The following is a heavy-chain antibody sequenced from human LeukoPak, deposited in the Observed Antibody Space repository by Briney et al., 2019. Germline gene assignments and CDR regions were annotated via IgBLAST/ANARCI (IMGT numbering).Heavy chain of an antibody. CDR3: TRRTTNYVGADSGMDV. J-gene: IGHJ6*02. Sequence: PGGSLRLSCAASGFTFSSYAMRWVRQAPGKGLEWVSTISGGGYSILYADSEKGRFTISRDNSKNTVHLQMNSLRAEDAAVYYCTRRTTNYVGADSGMDVWGQGTTVTVSS. D-gene: IGHD4/OR15-4a*01. CDR2: ISGGGYSI. CDR1: GFTFSSYA. V-gene: IGHV3-23*01.